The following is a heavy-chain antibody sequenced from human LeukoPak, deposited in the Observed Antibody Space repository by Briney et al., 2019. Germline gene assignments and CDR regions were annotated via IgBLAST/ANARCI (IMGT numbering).Heavy chain of an antibody. CDR2: IIPIFGTA. Sequence: GASVKVSCKASGGTFSSYAISWVRHAPGQGLEGMGGIIPIFGTANYAHKFQGRVTITADESTSTAYMELSSLRSEDTAVYYCARGTFGVVISGGAFDIWGQGTMVTVSS. J-gene: IGHJ3*02. CDR1: GGTFSSYA. D-gene: IGHD3-3*01. V-gene: IGHV1-69*13. CDR3: ARGTFGVVISGGAFDI.